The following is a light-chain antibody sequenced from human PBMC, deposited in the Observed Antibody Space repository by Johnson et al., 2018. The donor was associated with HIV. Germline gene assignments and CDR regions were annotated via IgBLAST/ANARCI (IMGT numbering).Light chain of an antibody. J-gene: IGLJ1*01. CDR1: SSNIGNNY. V-gene: IGLV1-51*02. CDR3: GTWYSGLSSYV. CDR2: ENN. Sequence: QSVLTQPPSVSAAPGQKVTISCSGSSSNIGNNYVSWYQQLPGTAPKLLIYENNKRPSGIPDRFSGSKSGTSATLGITGLQTGDEADYYCGTWYSGLSSYVFGTGTKVTVL.